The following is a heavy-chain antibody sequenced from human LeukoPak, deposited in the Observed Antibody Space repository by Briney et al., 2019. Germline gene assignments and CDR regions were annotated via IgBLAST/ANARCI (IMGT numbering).Heavy chain of an antibody. Sequence: SETLSLTCTISGGSISSYYWSWIRQPPGKGLEWIGYIYYSGSTNYNPSLKSRVTLSVDTSKNQFSLKLTSVTAADTAVYYCARGYYDSSGYYLAAYWGQGTLVTAS. D-gene: IGHD3-22*01. V-gene: IGHV4-59*13. CDR1: GGSISSYY. CDR2: IYYSGST. J-gene: IGHJ4*02. CDR3: ARGYYDSSGYYLAAY.